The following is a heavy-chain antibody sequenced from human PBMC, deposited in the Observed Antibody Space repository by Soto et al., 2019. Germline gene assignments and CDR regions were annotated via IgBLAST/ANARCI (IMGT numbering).Heavy chain of an antibody. V-gene: IGHV1-46*01. CDR2: INPSGGST. Sequence: GASVKVSCKASGYTFTSYYMHWVRQAPGQGLEWMGIINPSGGSTSYAQKFQGRVTMTRDTSTSTVYMELSSLRSEDTAVYYCAREEDYYDSSGYKGTLSYFDTWGREPRVPFS. CDR3: AREEDYYDSSGYKGTLSYFDT. J-gene: IGHJ4*02. D-gene: IGHD3-22*01. CDR1: GYTFTSYY.